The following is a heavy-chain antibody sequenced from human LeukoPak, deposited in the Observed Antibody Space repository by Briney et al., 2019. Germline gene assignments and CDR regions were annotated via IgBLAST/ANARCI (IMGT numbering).Heavy chain of an antibody. CDR2: IYPGDSGT. CDR3: ATPSHYDSSGYYLDY. D-gene: IGHD3-22*01. J-gene: IGHJ4*02. Sequence: GESLKISCKGSGYSFTSYWIGWVRQMPGKGLEWMGSIYPGDSGTRYSPSFQGQVTISADKSISTAYLQWSSLKASDTAMYYCATPSHYDSSGYYLDYWGQGTLVTVSS. V-gene: IGHV5-51*01. CDR1: GYSFTSYW.